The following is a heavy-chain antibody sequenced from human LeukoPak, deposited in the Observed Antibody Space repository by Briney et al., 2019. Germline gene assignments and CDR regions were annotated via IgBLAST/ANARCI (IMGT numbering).Heavy chain of an antibody. J-gene: IGHJ4*02. CDR1: GFTFSSYW. D-gene: IGHD6-6*01. Sequence: TGGSLRLSCAASGFTFSSYWMSWVRQAPGKGPEWVANIKQDGSEKYYVDSLKGRFSISRDNAENSLYLQMNSLRVEDTAVYYCARFLATRIFDYWGQGTLVTVSS. CDR2: IKQDGSEK. V-gene: IGHV3-7*05. CDR3: ARFLATRIFDY.